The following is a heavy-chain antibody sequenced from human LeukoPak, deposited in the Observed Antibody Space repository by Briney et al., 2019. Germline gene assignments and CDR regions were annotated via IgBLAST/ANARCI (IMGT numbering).Heavy chain of an antibody. CDR1: GFTFTTNA. J-gene: IGHJ3*02. Sequence: GGSLRLSCAASGFTFTTNAMSWVRQAPGKGLEWVSYISSSGGTIYYADSVKGRFTVSRDNAANSLYLQMNSLRAEDTAIYYCARDLVSGAYTFDIWGQGTVVTVSS. CDR2: ISSSGGTI. V-gene: IGHV3-48*03. D-gene: IGHD3-16*01. CDR3: ARDLVSGAYTFDI.